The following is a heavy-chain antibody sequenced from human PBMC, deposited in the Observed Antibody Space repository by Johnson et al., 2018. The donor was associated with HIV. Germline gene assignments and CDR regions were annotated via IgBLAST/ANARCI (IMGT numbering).Heavy chain of an antibody. Sequence: QMLLVESGGGVVQPGGSLRLSCVASGFTFSSYGMHWVRQAPGKGLEWVAVISYDGSNKYYADSVKGRFTISRDNSKNTLYLQMNSLRAEDTAVYYCAREGTLGAFDIWGQGTMVTVSS. CDR2: ISYDGSNK. CDR1: GFTFSSYG. D-gene: IGHD1-1*01. V-gene: IGHV3-30*19. CDR3: AREGTLGAFDI. J-gene: IGHJ3*02.